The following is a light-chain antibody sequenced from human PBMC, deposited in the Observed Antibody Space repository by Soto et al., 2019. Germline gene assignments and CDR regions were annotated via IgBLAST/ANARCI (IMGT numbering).Light chain of an antibody. J-gene: IGKJ1*01. V-gene: IGKV3D-15*03. CDR1: QSVSRI. CDR3: HQRQSWPRT. Sequence: EIVMTQSPATLSVSPGERTTLSCRASQSVSRILAWYQQKPGQAPRLLIYGASIRAAGIPARFSASGTGTDFTLTISDVQPEDFAVYYCHQRQSWPRTFGQGTKVDIK. CDR2: GAS.